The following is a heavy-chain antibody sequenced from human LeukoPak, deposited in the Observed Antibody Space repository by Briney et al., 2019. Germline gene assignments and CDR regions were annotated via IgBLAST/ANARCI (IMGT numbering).Heavy chain of an antibody. Sequence: ASVKVSCKASGYTFTGYYMHWVQQAPGQGLEWMGWINPNSGGTNYAQKFQGWVTMTRDTSISTAYMELSRLRSDDTAVYYCARAAHDYVWGSYRSDYGMDVWGKGTTVTVSS. CDR1: GYTFTGYY. D-gene: IGHD3-16*02. V-gene: IGHV1-2*04. J-gene: IGHJ6*04. CDR3: ARAAHDYVWGSYRSDYGMDV. CDR2: INPNSGGT.